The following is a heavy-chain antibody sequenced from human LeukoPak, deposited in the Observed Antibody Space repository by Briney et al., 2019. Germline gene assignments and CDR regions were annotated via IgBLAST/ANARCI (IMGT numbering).Heavy chain of an antibody. CDR3: ARQYSSGGMDV. CDR2: IDHSGST. CDR1: GGSFSGFY. V-gene: IGHV4-34*01. J-gene: IGHJ6*02. Sequence: PSETLSLTCAVYGGSFSGFYWSWIRQPPGKGLEWIGEIDHSGSTNYNPSLKSRVFISVDMSKNQFSLRLSSVTAADTAVYYCARQYSSGGMDVWGQGTTVTVSS. D-gene: IGHD6-19*01.